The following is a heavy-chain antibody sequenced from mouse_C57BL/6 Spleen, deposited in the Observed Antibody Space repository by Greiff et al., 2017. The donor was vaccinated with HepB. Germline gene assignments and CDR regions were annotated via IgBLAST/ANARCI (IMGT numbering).Heavy chain of an antibody. Sequence: VQLQQSGPELVKPGASVKISCKASGNAFSSSWMNWVKQRPGKGLEWIGRIYPGDGDTNYNGTFKGKATLTADKSSSTAYMQLSSLTSEDSAVYFCARSDGYGAGFAYWGQGTLVTVSA. CDR2: IYPGDGDT. J-gene: IGHJ3*01. D-gene: IGHD2-2*01. CDR1: GNAFSSSW. V-gene: IGHV1-82*01. CDR3: ARSDGYGAGFAY.